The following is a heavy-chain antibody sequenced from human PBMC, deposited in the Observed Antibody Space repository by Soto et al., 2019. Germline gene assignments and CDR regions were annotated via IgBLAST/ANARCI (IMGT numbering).Heavy chain of an antibody. J-gene: IGHJ6*02. D-gene: IGHD6-13*01. Sequence: ASVKVSCKASGYTFTSYDTNWVRQATGQGLEWMGWMNPNSGNTGYAQKFQGRVTMTGNTSISTAYMELSSLRSEDTAVYYCARDLAAAGPRKAYGMDVWGQGTTVTVSS. CDR1: GYTFTSYD. V-gene: IGHV1-8*01. CDR2: MNPNSGNT. CDR3: ARDLAAAGPRKAYGMDV.